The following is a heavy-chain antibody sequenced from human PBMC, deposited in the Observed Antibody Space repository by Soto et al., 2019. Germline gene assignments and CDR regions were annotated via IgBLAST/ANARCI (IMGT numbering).Heavy chain of an antibody. CDR3: ARDKMRLYDFWSGYSHYYYYGMDV. CDR2: IIPIFGTA. D-gene: IGHD3-3*01. Sequence: SVKVSCKASGGTFSSYAISWVRQAPGQGLEWMGGIIPIFGTANYAQKFQGRVTITADESTSTAYMELSSLRSEDTAVYYCARDKMRLYDFWSGYSHYYYYGMDVWGQGTTVTVSS. CDR1: GGTFSSYA. J-gene: IGHJ6*02. V-gene: IGHV1-69*13.